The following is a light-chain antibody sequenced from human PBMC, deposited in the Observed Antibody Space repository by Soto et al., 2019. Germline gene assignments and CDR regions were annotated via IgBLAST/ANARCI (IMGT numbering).Light chain of an antibody. CDR2: DAS. V-gene: IGKV1-33*01. Sequence: DIQMTQSPSSLSASVGERVTITCQASQDINKNLIWYQQKPGQAPKLLIYDASDLETGVPSRFSGSDSGTGFTFNISSLQPEDFATYYCPQDESLPLTFGQGTRLEIK. CDR3: PQDESLPLT. CDR1: QDINKN. J-gene: IGKJ5*01.